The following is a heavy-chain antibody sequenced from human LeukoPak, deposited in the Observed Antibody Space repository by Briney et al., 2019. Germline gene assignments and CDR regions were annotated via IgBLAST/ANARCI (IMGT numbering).Heavy chain of an antibody. J-gene: IGHJ4*02. D-gene: IGHD2-15*01. CDR2: IYPGDSDT. CDR1: GYSFTSYW. V-gene: IGHV5-51*01. Sequence: PGESLEISCKGSGYSFTSYWIGWVRQVPGKGLEWMGIIYPGDSDTRYSPSFQGQVTISADKSISTAYLQWSSLKASDTAMYYCARPPGYCSGGSCYGVDYWGQGTLVTVSS. CDR3: ARPPGYCSGGSCYGVDY.